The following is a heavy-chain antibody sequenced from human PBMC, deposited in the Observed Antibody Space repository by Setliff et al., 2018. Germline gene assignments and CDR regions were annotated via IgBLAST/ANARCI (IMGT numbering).Heavy chain of an antibody. D-gene: IGHD4-4*01. J-gene: IGHJ4*01. CDR3: ATSTITTYYFDY. CDR1: GFAFTSYD. V-gene: IGHV3-23*01. Sequence: GGSLRLSCVTSGFAFTSYDMTWVCQAPGKGLEWVASINNGGVSADYTDSVKGRFTISRDNSRNTLYLQMKSLRAEDTAIYYCATSTITTYYFDYWGHGTLVTVSS. CDR2: INNGGVSA.